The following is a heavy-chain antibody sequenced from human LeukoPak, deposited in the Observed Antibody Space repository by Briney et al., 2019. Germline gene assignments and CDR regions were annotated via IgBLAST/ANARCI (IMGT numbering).Heavy chain of an antibody. V-gene: IGHV3-21*01. CDR2: ISSSSSYI. Sequence: PGGPLRLSGAAPGLTFSSYSMNWVRQAPGKGLEWVSSISSSSSYIYYADSVKGRFTISRDNAKNSLYLQMNSLRAEDTAVYYCASYGGDATPFDYWGQGTLVTVSS. D-gene: IGHD3-10*01. J-gene: IGHJ4*02. CDR3: ASYGGDATPFDY. CDR1: GLTFSSYS.